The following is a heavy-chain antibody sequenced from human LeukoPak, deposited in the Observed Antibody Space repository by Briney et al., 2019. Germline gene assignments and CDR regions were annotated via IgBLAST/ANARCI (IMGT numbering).Heavy chain of an antibody. CDR2: INHSGST. CDR1: GGSFSACY. Sequence: SETLSLTCAVYGGSFSACYWSWIRQPPGKGLEWIGEINHSGSTNYNPSLKSRVTISVDTSKNQFSLKLSSVTAADTAVYYCARDGVLGGLFVWDYWGQGTLVTVSS. CDR3: ARDGVLGGLFVWDY. D-gene: IGHD3-16*01. J-gene: IGHJ4*02. V-gene: IGHV4-34*01.